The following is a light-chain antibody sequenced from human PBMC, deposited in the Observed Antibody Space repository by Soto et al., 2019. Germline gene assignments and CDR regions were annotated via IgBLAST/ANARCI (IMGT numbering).Light chain of an antibody. CDR1: QSFSSW. CDR2: KAA. Sequence: DIQMTQSPSTLSASVGDRVTITCRASQSFSSWLAWYQQKPGKAPKLLIYKAATLGSGVPSRFSGSGTGTEFPLNINSLQPDDLATYYCQQDKNYPYTFGQGTKLEIK. V-gene: IGKV1-5*03. J-gene: IGKJ2*01. CDR3: QQDKNYPYT.